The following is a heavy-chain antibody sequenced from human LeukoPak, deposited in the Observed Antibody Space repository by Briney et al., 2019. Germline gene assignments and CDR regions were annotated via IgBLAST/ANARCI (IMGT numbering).Heavy chain of an antibody. Sequence: SETLSLTCTVSGGSISSSFWSWIRQPPGKGLEWIGYIYNSGSTNYNPFLKSRATISVDTSRNQFSLKVSSVTAADTAVYYCARQMYLGGMDVWGQGTTVTVSS. D-gene: IGHD2-8*01. V-gene: IGHV4-59*08. CDR1: GGSISSSF. CDR2: IYNSGST. CDR3: ARQMYLGGMDV. J-gene: IGHJ6*02.